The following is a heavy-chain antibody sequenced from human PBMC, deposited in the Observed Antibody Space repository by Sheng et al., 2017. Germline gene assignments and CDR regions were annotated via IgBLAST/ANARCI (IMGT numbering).Heavy chain of an antibody. D-gene: IGHD6-19*01. CDR2: IYFRGST. CDR3: VRHHNGGWYTFDY. Sequence: QVQLQESGPGLVKPSETLSLTCTVSGSSINPYYWSWVRQPPGKGLEWIGQIYFRGSTTYSSFFKSRVIISLDTSKNQFSLKLSSVTAADTALYYCVRHHNGGWYTFDYWGQGMLVTVSS. V-gene: IGHV4-59*01. J-gene: IGHJ4*02. CDR1: GSSINPYY.